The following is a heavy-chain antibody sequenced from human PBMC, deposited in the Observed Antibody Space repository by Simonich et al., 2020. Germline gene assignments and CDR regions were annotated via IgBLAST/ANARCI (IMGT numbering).Heavy chain of an antibody. CDR3: ACLGTGDAFDI. D-gene: IGHD3-9*01. J-gene: IGHJ3*02. CDR1: GFTFSSYW. CDR2: RKQDGSEK. V-gene: IGHV3-7*01. Sequence: EVQLVESGGGLVQPGGSLRLSCAASGFTFSSYWMSWVRQAPGKGLEWVANRKQDGSEKYYVGSVKGRFTSSRDNAKNSLYLQMNSLRAEDTAVYYCACLGTGDAFDIWGQGTMVTVSS.